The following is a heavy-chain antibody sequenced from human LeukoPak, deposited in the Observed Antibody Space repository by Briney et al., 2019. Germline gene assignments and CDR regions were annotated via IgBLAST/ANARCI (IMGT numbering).Heavy chain of an antibody. CDR3: ATVLWFGELLDNWFDP. J-gene: IGHJ5*02. D-gene: IGHD3-10*01. CDR2: FDPEDGET. CDR1: GYTLTELS. Sequence: GASVKVSCKVSGYTLTELSMHWVRQAPGKGLEWMGGFDPEDGETIYAQKFQGRVTMTEDTSTDTAYMELSSLRSEDTAVYYCATVLWFGELLDNWFDPWGRGTLVTVSS. V-gene: IGHV1-24*01.